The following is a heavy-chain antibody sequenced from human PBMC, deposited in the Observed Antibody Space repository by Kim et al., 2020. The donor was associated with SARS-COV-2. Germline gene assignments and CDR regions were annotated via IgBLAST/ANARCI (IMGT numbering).Heavy chain of an antibody. V-gene: IGHV4-31*01. Sequence: SETLSLTCTVSGGSISSGGYYWSWIRQHPGKGLEWIGYIYYSGSTYYNPSLKSLVTISVDTSKNQFSLKLSSVTAADTAVYYCARDRSRDGYNLWGQGTLVTVSS. CDR3: ARDRSRDGYNL. D-gene: IGHD5-12*01. CDR2: IYYSGST. CDR1: GGSISSGGYY. J-gene: IGHJ4*02.